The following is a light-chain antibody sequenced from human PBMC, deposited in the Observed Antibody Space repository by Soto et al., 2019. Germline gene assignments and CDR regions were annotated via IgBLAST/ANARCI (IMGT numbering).Light chain of an antibody. CDR3: SSFTISRNTVI. CDR1: SSDVGGYKY. V-gene: IGLV2-14*01. CDR2: EVS. J-gene: IGLJ2*01. Sequence: QSALTQPASVSGSPGQSITISCTGTSSDVGGYKYVSWYQQHPGKAPKLMIYEVSNRPSGVSNRFSGSKSGNTASLTISGLQAEDEADYYCSSFTISRNTVIFGGGTKVTVL.